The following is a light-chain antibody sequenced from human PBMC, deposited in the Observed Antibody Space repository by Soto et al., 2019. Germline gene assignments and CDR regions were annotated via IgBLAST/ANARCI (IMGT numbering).Light chain of an antibody. CDR2: AAS. V-gene: IGKV1-6*01. J-gene: IGKJ1*01. CDR3: LQVFNYPWT. CDR1: QSISSY. Sequence: IQMTQSPSTLSASVGDRVTITCRASQSISSYLNWYQENTGKAPQLMIYAASSLQSGVPSRFSCIVSGTDFNLTISRLQTEDCATYYGLQVFNYPWTFCQATKVDIK.